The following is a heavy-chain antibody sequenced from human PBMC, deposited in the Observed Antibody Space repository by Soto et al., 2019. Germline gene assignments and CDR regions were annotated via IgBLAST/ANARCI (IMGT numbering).Heavy chain of an antibody. D-gene: IGHD3-22*01. Sequence: EVQLVESGGGLVKPGGSLRLSCAASGFTFSSYSMNWVRQAPGKGLEWVSSISSSSSYIYYADSVKGRFTISRDNAKNSLYLQMKSLRAEDTAVYYCARGGVVVVITTAEYFQHWGQGTLVTVSS. V-gene: IGHV3-21*01. CDR1: GFTFSSYS. CDR3: ARGGVVVVITTAEYFQH. CDR2: ISSSSSYI. J-gene: IGHJ1*01.